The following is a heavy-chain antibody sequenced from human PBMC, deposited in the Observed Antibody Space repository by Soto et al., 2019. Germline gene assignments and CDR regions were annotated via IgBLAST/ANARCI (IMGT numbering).Heavy chain of an antibody. CDR2: IYYSGST. V-gene: IGHV4-39*01. Sequence: QLVLQESGPGVVKPSETLSLTCSVSGDSITNSRYYWGWIRQTPQTGLEWIGSIYYSGSTFYNPSLKSRVTVSVDTSKNQCSLKLTSVSAADTSLYFCARQTASIVRQGDFDYWGQGTLVTVSS. CDR3: ARQTASIVRQGDFDY. CDR1: GDSITNSRYY. J-gene: IGHJ4*02. D-gene: IGHD2-2*01.